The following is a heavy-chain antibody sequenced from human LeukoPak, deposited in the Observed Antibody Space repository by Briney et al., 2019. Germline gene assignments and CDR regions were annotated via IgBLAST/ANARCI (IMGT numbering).Heavy chain of an antibody. CDR1: GYPFTSYD. CDR2: ISAYNGNT. V-gene: IGHV1-18*01. D-gene: IGHD1-26*01. Sequence: ASVKVSCKASGYPFTSYDISWVRQAPGQGLEWMGWISAYNGNTNYAQKLQGRVTMTTDTSTSTAYMELRRLRAEDTAVYYCARGRGSYIYYFDYWGQGTLVTVSS. J-gene: IGHJ4*02. CDR3: ARGRGSYIYYFDY.